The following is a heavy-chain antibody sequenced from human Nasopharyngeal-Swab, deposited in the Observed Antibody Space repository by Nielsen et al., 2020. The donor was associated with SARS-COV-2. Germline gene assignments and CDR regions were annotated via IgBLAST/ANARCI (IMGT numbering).Heavy chain of an antibody. D-gene: IGHD3-9*01. CDR1: GYTFTSYD. Sequence: ASVKVSCKASGYTFTSYDINWVRQATGQGLEWMGWMNPNSGNTGYAQKFQGRVTMTRNTSISTAYMELSSLRSEDTAVYYCARVLTGYWGTMYGMDVWGQGTTVTVSS. J-gene: IGHJ6*02. CDR2: MNPNSGNT. V-gene: IGHV1-8*01. CDR3: ARVLTGYWGTMYGMDV.